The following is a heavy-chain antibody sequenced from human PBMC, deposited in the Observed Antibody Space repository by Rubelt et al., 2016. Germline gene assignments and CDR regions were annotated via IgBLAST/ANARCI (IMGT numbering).Heavy chain of an antibody. Sequence: QVQLQQWGAGLLKPSETLSLTCAVYGGSFSGYYWSWIRQPPGKGLEWIGEINHSGSTNYNPSLKSRVTISVDTSKNQFYWKLSSVTAADTAVYYCASKGSSWINWFDPWGQGTLVTVSS. D-gene: IGHD6-13*01. V-gene: IGHV4-34*01. CDR3: ASKGSSWINWFDP. J-gene: IGHJ5*02. CDR2: INHSGST. CDR1: GGSFSGYY.